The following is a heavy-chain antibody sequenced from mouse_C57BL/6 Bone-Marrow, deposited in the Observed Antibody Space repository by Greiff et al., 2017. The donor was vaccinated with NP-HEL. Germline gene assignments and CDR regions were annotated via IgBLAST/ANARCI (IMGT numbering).Heavy chain of an antibody. CDR3: ARRMGRTGYYFDY. J-gene: IGHJ2*01. Sequence: QVQLQQPGAELVMPGASVKLSCKASGYTFTSYWMHWVKQRPGQGLEWIGEIDPSDSYTNYNQKFKGKSTLTVDKSSSTAYMQLSSLTSEDSAVYYCARRMGRTGYYFDYWGQGTTLTVSS. V-gene: IGHV1-69*01. CDR1: GYTFTSYW. CDR2: IDPSDSYT. D-gene: IGHD3-1*01.